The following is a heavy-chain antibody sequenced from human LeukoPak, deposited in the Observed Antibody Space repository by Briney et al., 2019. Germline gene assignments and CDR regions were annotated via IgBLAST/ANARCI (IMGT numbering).Heavy chain of an antibody. CDR3: ARSTEMPNWFDP. CDR1: GYTFTSYY. D-gene: IGHD5-24*01. V-gene: IGHV1-46*01. J-gene: IGHJ5*02. Sequence: AASVKVSCKASGYTFTSYYMHWVRQAPGQGLEWMGIINPSGGSTSYAQKFQGRVTMTRDMSTSTVYMELSSLRSEDTAVYYCARSTEMPNWFDPWGQGTLVTVSS. CDR2: INPSGGST.